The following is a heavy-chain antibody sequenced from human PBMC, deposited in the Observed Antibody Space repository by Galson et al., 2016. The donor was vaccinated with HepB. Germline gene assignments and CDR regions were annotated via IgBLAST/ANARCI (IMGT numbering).Heavy chain of an antibody. D-gene: IGHD2-15*01. J-gene: IGHJ6*04. V-gene: IGHV4-4*07. CDR1: GGSMMKYF. Sequence: SETLSLTCSVSGGSMMKYFWSWIRQPAGKGLEWIGRIYGRGSGSTKYNPSLRRRVTMSVDTSNHQFSLRLTSLTAADTAVYYCARGGRSVVVATTPAYYYHSGLDVWGKGTTVTVSS. CDR3: ARGGRSVVVATTPAYYYHSGLDV. CDR2: IYGRGSGST.